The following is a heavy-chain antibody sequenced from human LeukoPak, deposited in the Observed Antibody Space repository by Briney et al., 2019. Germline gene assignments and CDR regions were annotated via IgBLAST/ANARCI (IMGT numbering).Heavy chain of an antibody. Sequence: ASVKVSCKASGYTFTRYGISWVRQAPGQGLKWMGRISAYNGNTNYAQKLQGRVTMTTDTSTSTAYMELRSLRSDGTAVYYCARVRMVQVNGWFDRWGQGTLVTVSS. CDR2: ISAYNGNT. CDR1: GYTFTRYG. D-gene: IGHD1-1*01. CDR3: ARVRMVQVNGWFDR. V-gene: IGHV1-18*01. J-gene: IGHJ5*02.